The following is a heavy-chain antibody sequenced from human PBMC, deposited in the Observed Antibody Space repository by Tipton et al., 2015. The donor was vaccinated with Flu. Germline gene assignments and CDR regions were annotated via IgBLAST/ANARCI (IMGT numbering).Heavy chain of an antibody. V-gene: IGHV4-59*11. CDR2: IYYSGSI. Sequence: TLSLTCTVSGGSISSHYWSWIRQPPGKGLEWIGYIYYSGSISYNPPLKSRVTISVDTSNNQYSLRRNSLTGADTAVYYCAREWGDAFDIWGQGTMVTVSS. CDR3: AREWGDAFDI. J-gene: IGHJ3*02. CDR1: GGSISSHY. D-gene: IGHD3-16*01.